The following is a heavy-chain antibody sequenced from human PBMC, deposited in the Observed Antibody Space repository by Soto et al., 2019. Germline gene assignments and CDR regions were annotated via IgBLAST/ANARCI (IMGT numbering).Heavy chain of an antibody. D-gene: IGHD1-26*01. CDR2: IYSSGTT. Sequence: PSETLSLACTVSGGSMNSFYWTWIRQPVGKGLEWIGRIYSSGTTNYNPSLKSRVTMSVDTSKNQFSLKLNSVTAADTAIYYCARDRIVGTSYSDYWGQGTLVTV. CDR3: ARDRIVGTSYSDY. V-gene: IGHV4-4*07. J-gene: IGHJ4*02. CDR1: GGSMNSFY.